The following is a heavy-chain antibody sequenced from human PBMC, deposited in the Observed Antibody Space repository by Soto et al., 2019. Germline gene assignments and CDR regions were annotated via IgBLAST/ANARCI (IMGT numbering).Heavy chain of an antibody. D-gene: IGHD4-17*01. CDR1: GFTFDDYS. CDR3: GKDGAVSDYTYLDY. V-gene: IGHV3-43*01. CDR2: ISWDGRST. Sequence: GGSLRLSCAASGFTFDDYSMHWVRQAPGKGLEWVSLISWDGRSTYYAESVKGRFTISRDNSKNSLYLQMNSLTTEDTAFYYCGKDGAVSDYTYLDYWGQGALVTVSS. J-gene: IGHJ4*02.